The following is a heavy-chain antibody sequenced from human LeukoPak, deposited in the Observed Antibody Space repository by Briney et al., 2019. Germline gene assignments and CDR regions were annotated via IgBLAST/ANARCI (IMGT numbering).Heavy chain of an antibody. V-gene: IGHV1-18*01. CDR1: GYTFTSYG. J-gene: IGHJ5*02. D-gene: IGHD3-10*01. CDR3: ARVSYYYGSGSYCRFDP. Sequence: ASVKVSCKASGYTFTSYGISWVRQAPGQGLEWMVWISAYNGNTNYAQKLQGRVTMTTDTSTSTAYMELRSLRSDDTAVYYCARVSYYYGSGSYCRFDPWGQGTLVTVSS. CDR2: ISAYNGNT.